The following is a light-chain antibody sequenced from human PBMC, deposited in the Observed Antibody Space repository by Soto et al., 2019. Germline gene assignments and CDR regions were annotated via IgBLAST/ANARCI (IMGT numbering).Light chain of an antibody. CDR1: SSNIGARFD. J-gene: IGLJ1*01. V-gene: IGLV1-40*01. CDR2: SNN. CDR3: QSYDSSLSAYV. Sequence: QSVLTQPPSVSGAPGQRVTISCTGSSSNIGARFDVHWYQQLPGSAPKLLIYSNNNRPSGVPDRFSVSRSATSASLAITGLQAADGADYYCQSYDSSLSAYVFGTATKVTVL.